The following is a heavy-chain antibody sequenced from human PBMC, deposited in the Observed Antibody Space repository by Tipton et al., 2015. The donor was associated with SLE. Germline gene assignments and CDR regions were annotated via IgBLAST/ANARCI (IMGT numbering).Heavy chain of an antibody. CDR2: IYYSGST. D-gene: IGHD3-10*01. Sequence: TLSLTCTVSGGSISSHYWSWIRQPPGKGLEWIGYIYYSGSTNYNPSLKSRVTISVDTSKNQFSLKLSSVTAADTAVYYCARDIRGERAFDIWGQGTMVTVSS. V-gene: IGHV4-59*11. CDR3: ARDIRGERAFDI. J-gene: IGHJ3*02. CDR1: GGSISSHY.